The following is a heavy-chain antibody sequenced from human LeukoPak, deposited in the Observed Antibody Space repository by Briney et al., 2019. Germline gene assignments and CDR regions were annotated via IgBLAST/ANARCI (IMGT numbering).Heavy chain of an antibody. J-gene: IGHJ6*02. CDR1: GYTFTSYD. CDR2: MNPNSGNT. D-gene: IGHD6-19*01. V-gene: IGHV1-8*01. CDR3: ARGLDSSGWYGAYYYYGMDV. Sequence: ASVKVSCKASGYTFTSYDINWVRQATGQGLEWMGWMNPNSGNTGYAQKFQGRVTMTRNTSISTAYMELSSLRSEDTAVYYCARGLDSSGWYGAYYYYGMDVWGQGTTVTVSS.